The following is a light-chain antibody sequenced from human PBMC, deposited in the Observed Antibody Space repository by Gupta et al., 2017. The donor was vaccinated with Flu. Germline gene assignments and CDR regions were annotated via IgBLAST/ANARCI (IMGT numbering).Light chain of an antibody. Sequence: DIRMTQSPSSLSASVGDRVTLTCRARRDVLTYVNWYQQRPGKPPKLLVSDATRLHVGVPARFSGSGSGTDFTLKINKVQPDDVATYYCKQAPQSPLSFGPGTKVEIK. CDR3: KQAPQSPLS. CDR2: DAT. V-gene: IGKV1-39*01. J-gene: IGKJ3*01. CDR1: RDVLTY.